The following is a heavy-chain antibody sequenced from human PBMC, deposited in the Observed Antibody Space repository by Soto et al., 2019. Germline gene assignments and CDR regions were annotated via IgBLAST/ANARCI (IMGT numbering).Heavy chain of an antibody. V-gene: IGHV1-46*01. J-gene: IGHJ6*02. Sequence: QVQLVQSGAEVKKPGASVKVSCKASGYTFTSYYMHWVRQAPGQGLEWMGIINPSGGSTSYAQKFQGRVTMTRDTSTSTGYMELSSLRSEDTAVYYCARASVRYGMDVWGQGTTVTVSS. CDR2: INPSGGST. D-gene: IGHD6-6*01. CDR1: GYTFTSYY. CDR3: ARASVRYGMDV.